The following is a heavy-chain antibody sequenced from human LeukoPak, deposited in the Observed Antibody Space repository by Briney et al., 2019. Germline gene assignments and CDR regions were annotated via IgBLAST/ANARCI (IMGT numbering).Heavy chain of an antibody. CDR1: NGSINTYY. Sequence: SETLSLTCTVSNGSINTYYWSWIRQPPGKGLEWIGYIYYSGSTNYNPSLKSRVTISVDTSKNQFSLKLSSVTAADAAVYYCARGRYQLSPWGQGTLVAVSS. CDR2: IYYSGST. V-gene: IGHV4-59*01. J-gene: IGHJ5*02. D-gene: IGHD2-2*01. CDR3: ARGRYQLSP.